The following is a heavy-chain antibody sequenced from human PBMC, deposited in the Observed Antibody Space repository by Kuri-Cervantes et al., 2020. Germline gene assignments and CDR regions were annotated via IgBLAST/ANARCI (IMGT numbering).Heavy chain of an antibody. D-gene: IGHD4-17*01. CDR3: AKDMLWLSHDYGDLDAFDI. CDR2: ISSSGSTI. CDR1: GFTFSSYE. J-gene: IGHJ3*02. Sequence: GESLKFSCAASGFTFSSYEMNWVRQAPGKGLEWVSYISSSGSTIYYADSVKGRFIISRDNAKNSLYLQMNSLRAEDTAVYYCAKDMLWLSHDYGDLDAFDIWGQGTMVTVSS. V-gene: IGHV3-48*03.